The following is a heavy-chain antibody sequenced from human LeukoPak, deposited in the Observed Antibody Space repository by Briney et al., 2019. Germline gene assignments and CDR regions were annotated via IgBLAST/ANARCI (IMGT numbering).Heavy chain of an antibody. CDR3: TRARDEYYFDY. CDR1: GFTFSSYG. J-gene: IGHJ4*02. CDR2: IWYDGSNK. V-gene: IGHV3-33*01. Sequence: GGSLRLSCAASGFTFSSYGMHWVRQAPGKGLEWVAVIWYDGSNKYYADSVKGRFTISRDNSKNTLYLQMNSLRVEDTAVYYRTRARDEYYFDYWGQGALVTVSS. D-gene: IGHD6-6*01.